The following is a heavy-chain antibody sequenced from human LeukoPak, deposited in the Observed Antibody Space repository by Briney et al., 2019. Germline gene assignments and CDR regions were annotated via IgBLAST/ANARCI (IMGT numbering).Heavy chain of an antibody. J-gene: IGHJ6*02. D-gene: IGHD1-26*01. V-gene: IGHV3-9*01. Sequence: QAGGSLRLSFVASGFTFDDYAMHWVRQAPGKGLEWVSSITWNGETASYADSVRGRFTIFRDNAGNSLYLQMNSLSGVDTALYYCAKDGAPYSYSGLDVWGQGTSVTVSS. CDR3: AKDGAPYSYSGLDV. CDR2: ITWNGETA. CDR1: GFTFDDYA.